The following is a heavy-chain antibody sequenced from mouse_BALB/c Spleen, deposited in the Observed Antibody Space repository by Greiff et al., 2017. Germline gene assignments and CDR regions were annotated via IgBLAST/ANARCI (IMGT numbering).Heavy chain of an antibody. CDR1: GYTFSSYW. V-gene: IGHV1-9*01. CDR3: ARVGNYDGYYAMDY. D-gene: IGHD2-4*01. Sequence: QVQLQQSGAELMKPGASVKISCKATGYTFSSYWIEWVKQRPGHGLEWIGEILPGSGSTNYNEKFKGKATFTADTSSNTAYMQLSSLTSEDSAVYYCARVGNYDGYYAMDYWGQGTSVTVSS. J-gene: IGHJ4*01. CDR2: ILPGSGST.